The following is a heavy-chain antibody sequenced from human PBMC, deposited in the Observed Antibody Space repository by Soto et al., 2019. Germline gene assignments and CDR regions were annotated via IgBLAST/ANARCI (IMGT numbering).Heavy chain of an antibody. D-gene: IGHD3-16*01. Sequence: QVKLQESGPGLVKPSQTLSLTCTVSGGSISSGYYWSWIRQHPGKGLEWIGYVWHSGITYDNPSLKSRLTISVDTSKNQFSLNLSSVTAADTAVYYCARGPSALIRVFDIWGQGTMVTVSS. CDR1: GGSISSGYY. CDR3: ARGPSALIRVFDI. CDR2: VWHSGIT. V-gene: IGHV4-31*03. J-gene: IGHJ3*02.